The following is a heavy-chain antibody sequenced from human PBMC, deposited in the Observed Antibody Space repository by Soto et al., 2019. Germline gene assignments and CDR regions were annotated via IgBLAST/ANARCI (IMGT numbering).Heavy chain of an antibody. J-gene: IGHJ1*01. Sequence: QVQLQESGPGLVKPLETLSLTCTVSGGSVSSGDYHWNWIRQPPGKGLEWIGYIHHSGNTNYNPSLTTRVVMSVDTSKNEFSLKFNLMTAADTAVYYCARLGPPQWIGQSHPPTWSDVWGQGTLVTVSS. CDR3: ARLGPPQWIGQSHPPTWSDV. CDR1: GGSVSSGDYH. CDR2: IHHSGNT. V-gene: IGHV4-61*08. D-gene: IGHD3-10*01.